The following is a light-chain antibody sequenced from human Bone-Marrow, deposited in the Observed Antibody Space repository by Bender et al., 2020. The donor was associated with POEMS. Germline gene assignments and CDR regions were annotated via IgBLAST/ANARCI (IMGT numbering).Light chain of an antibody. Sequence: QSVLTQPPSASGTPGQRVTISCSGGSSNIGAHAVNWYQHLPGTAPKLLIYSSHRRPSEVPDRFSGSRSDTSASLAISGIQSEDEADYYCAVWDDSLNGWVFGGGTKLTVL. V-gene: IGLV1-44*01. J-gene: IGLJ3*02. CDR3: AVWDDSLNGWV. CDR1: SSNIGAHA. CDR2: SSH.